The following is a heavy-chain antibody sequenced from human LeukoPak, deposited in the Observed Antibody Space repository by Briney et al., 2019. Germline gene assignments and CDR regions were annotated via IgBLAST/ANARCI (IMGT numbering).Heavy chain of an antibody. D-gene: IGHD1-26*01. CDR3: ARDGEWELHDWFDP. J-gene: IGHJ5*02. CDR2: INPNSGGT. CDR1: GYTFTGYY. V-gene: IGHV1-2*02. Sequence: ASVKVSCKASGYTFTGYYMHWVRQAPGQRLEWMGWINPNSGGTNYAQKFQGRVTMTRDTSISTAYMELSRLRSDDTAVYYCARDGEWELHDWFDPWGPGTLVTVSS.